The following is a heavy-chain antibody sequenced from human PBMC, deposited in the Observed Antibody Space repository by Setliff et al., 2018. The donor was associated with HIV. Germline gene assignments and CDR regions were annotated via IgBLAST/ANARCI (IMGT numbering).Heavy chain of an antibody. CDR1: GYSFTSHW. V-gene: IGHV5-10-1*01. D-gene: IGHD3-3*01. J-gene: IGHJ1*01. Sequence: RGESLKISCKGSGYSFTSHWISWVRQMPGKGLEWMGRIDPSDSYINYSPSFQGHVTISADKSINTAYLQWSSLKASDTAMYYCAGTPDYDLLSGYLYFHHWGQGTLVTVSS. CDR3: AGTPDYDLLSGYLYFHH. CDR2: IDPSDSYI.